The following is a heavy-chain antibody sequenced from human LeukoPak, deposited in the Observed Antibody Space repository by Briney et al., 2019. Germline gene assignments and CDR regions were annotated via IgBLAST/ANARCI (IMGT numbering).Heavy chain of an antibody. Sequence: PGGSLRLSCAASGFTFSSYWMNWVRQAPGKGLEWVSAISGSGGSTYYADSVKGRFTISRDNSKNTLYLQMNSLRAEDTAVYYCAKRHTAMVRSPTRVNWFDPWGQGTLVTVSS. J-gene: IGHJ5*02. V-gene: IGHV3-23*01. CDR1: GFTFSSYW. CDR2: ISGSGGST. CDR3: AKRHTAMVRSPTRVNWFDP. D-gene: IGHD5-18*01.